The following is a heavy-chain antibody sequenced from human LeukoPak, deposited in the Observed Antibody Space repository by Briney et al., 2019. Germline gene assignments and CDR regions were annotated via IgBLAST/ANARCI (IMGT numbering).Heavy chain of an antibody. CDR2: IYTSGST. D-gene: IGHD1-26*01. CDR1: GGSISNYY. V-gene: IGHV4-4*07. Sequence: SETLSLTCTVSGGSISNYYWNWIRQPAGKGLQWLGRIYTSGSTNYNPSLKSRVTMSVDTSKNQFSLKLSSVTAADTAVYYCARDSVEVGGLYYMDVWGKGTTVTVSS. J-gene: IGHJ6*03. CDR3: ARDSVEVGGLYYMDV.